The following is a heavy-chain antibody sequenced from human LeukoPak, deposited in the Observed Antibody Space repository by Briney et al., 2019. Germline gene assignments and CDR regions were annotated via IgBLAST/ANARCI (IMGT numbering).Heavy chain of an antibody. CDR3: ASWGAGGNS. CDR2: INPDGSGK. J-gene: IGHJ4*02. V-gene: IGHV3-7*01. CDR1: GFTLSTYW. D-gene: IGHD3-16*01. Sequence: PGGSLRLPCEASGFTLSTYWMNWVRQVPGKGRDWVANINPDGSGKKYVDSVKGRFTIARDNADNSLSLQMNSLRAEDTAVYYCASWGAGGNSWGQGTLVTVSS.